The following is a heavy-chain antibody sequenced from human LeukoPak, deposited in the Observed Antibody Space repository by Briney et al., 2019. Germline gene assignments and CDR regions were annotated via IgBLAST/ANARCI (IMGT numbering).Heavy chain of an antibody. D-gene: IGHD2-15*01. V-gene: IGHV3-43*02. CDR3: AKDEGRFLDY. CDR1: GFTFDDYA. CDR2: ISGDGGTT. J-gene: IGHJ4*02. Sequence: GGSLTLSCAASGFTFDDYAMHWVRQAPGKGLEWVSLISGDGGTTYYADSVKGRFTISRDNSKNPLYLQMNSLRTGDTALYYCAKDEGRFLDYWGQGTLVTVSS.